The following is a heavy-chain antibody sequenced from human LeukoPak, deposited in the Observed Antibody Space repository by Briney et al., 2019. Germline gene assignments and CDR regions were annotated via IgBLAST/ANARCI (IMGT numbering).Heavy chain of an antibody. D-gene: IGHD5-18*01. CDR2: ISSSGGTT. Sequence: PGGSLRLSCAASGFTFSSYGMHWVRQAPGKGLEWVSTISSSGGTTYYADSVKGRFTISRDTSKNTLYLQMNSLRVEDTAVYYCAKTSPGYTYGLLDYWGQGTLVTVSS. CDR3: AKTSPGYTYGLLDY. V-gene: IGHV3-23*01. J-gene: IGHJ4*02. CDR1: GFTFSSYG.